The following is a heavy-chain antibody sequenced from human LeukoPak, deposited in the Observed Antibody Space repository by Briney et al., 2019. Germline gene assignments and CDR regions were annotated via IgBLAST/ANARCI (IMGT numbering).Heavy chain of an antibody. D-gene: IGHD2-21*02. CDR1: GYTFTSYD. V-gene: IGHV1-8*01. CDR2: MNPNSGNT. CDR3: ARGRGKAYCGGDCYPDY. J-gene: IGHJ4*02. Sequence: ASVKVSCKASGYTFTSYDINWVRQATGQGLEWMGGMNPNSGNTGYAQKFQGRVTMTRNTSISTAYMELSNLRSEDTAVYYCARGRGKAYCGGDCYPDYWGQGTRVTVSS.